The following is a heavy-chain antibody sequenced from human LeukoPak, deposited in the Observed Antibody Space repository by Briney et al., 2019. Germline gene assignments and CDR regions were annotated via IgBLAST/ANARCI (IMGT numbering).Heavy chain of an antibody. V-gene: IGHV4-59*01. D-gene: IGHD3-9*01. J-gene: IGHJ3*02. CDR3: AREKAHYDILTGYYYAFDI. Sequence: SETLSLTCTVSGGSISSYYWSWIRQPPGKGLEWIGYIYYSGSTNYNPSLKSRVTISVDTSKNQFSLKPSSVTAADTAVYYCAREKAHYDILTGYYYAFDIWGQGTMVTVSS. CDR1: GGSISSYY. CDR2: IYYSGST.